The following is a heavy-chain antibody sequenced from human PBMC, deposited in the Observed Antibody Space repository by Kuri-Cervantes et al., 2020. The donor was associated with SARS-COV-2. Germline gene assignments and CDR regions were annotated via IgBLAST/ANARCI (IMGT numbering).Heavy chain of an antibody. CDR3: ARHGTGYEFWSGYYGEDY. J-gene: IGHJ4*02. V-gene: IGHV4-39*01. Sequence: ESLKISCTVSGGSISSSSYYWGWIRQPPGKGLEWIGSIYYSGSTYYNPSLKSRVTISVDTSKNQFSLKLSSVTAADTAVYYCARHGTGYEFWSGYYGEDYWGQGTLVTVSS. CDR2: IYYSGST. D-gene: IGHD3-3*01. CDR1: GGSISSSSYY.